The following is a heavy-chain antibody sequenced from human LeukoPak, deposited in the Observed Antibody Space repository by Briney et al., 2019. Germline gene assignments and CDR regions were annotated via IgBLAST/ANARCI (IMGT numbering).Heavy chain of an antibody. V-gene: IGHV4-59*01. CDR1: GGSISSYY. Sequence: PSETLCLTCTVSGGSISSYYWSWIRQPPGKGLEWIGYIYYSGSTNYNPSLKSRVTISADTSKNQLSLNLSSVTAADTAIYYCARDRGGSYYDSSGSVTNIWGQGTMVTVSS. CDR3: ARDRGGSYYDSSGSVTNI. CDR2: IYYSGST. J-gene: IGHJ3*02. D-gene: IGHD3-22*01.